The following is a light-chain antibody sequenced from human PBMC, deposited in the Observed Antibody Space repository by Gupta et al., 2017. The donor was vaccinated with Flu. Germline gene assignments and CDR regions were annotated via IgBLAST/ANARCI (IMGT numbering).Light chain of an antibody. Sequence: TSSDIGGYNYVSWYQKHPGRAPKLMIFEVSNRPSGVSNRFSGSKSDNTASLTISGLKAEDEADYYCSSYTTSYTLVFGGGTKLTVL. J-gene: IGLJ2*01. V-gene: IGLV2-14*01. CDR3: SSYTTSYTLV. CDR1: SSDIGGYNY. CDR2: EVS.